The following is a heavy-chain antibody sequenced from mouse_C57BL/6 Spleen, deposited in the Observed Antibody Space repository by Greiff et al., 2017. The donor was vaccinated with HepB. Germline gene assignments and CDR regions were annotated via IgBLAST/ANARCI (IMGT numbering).Heavy chain of an antibody. J-gene: IGHJ3*01. CDR2: IYPGSGST. CDR3: ARGAYYSNPSWFAY. CDR1: GYTFTSYW. D-gene: IGHD2-5*01. Sequence: QVQLQQPGAELVKPGASVKMSCKASGYTFTSYWITWVKQRPGQGLEWIGDIYPGSGSTNYNEKFKIKATLTVDTSSSTAYMQLSSLTSEDSAVYYCARGAYYSNPSWFAYWGQGTLVTVSA. V-gene: IGHV1-55*01.